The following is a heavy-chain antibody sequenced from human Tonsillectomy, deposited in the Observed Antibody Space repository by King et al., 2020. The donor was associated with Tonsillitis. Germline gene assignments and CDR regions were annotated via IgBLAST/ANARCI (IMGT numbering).Heavy chain of an antibody. V-gene: IGHV3-21*01. D-gene: IGHD4/OR15-4a*01. Sequence: VQLVESGGGLVKPGGSLRLSCAASGFTFSSYSMNWVRQAPGKGLEWVSSIGGSSSDIYYADSVKGRFTISRDNAKNSLYLQMNSLRAEDPAVYYCARDRSSNYGDAPFDSWGQGTLVTVSS. CDR1: GFTFSSYS. CDR2: IGGSSSDI. CDR3: ARDRSSNYGDAPFDS. J-gene: IGHJ4*02.